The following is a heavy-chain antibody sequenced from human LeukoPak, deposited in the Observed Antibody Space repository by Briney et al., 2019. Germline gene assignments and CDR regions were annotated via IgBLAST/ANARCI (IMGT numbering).Heavy chain of an antibody. CDR3: AREQWSDSDSSGWERGNAFDI. Sequence: GASVKVSCKASGYTFTSYGISWVRQAPGQGLEWMGWISGYNGNTNYAQNLQGRVTMTTDTSTSTAYMELRSLRSDDTAVYYCAREQWSDSDSSGWERGNAFDIWGQGTMVTVSS. D-gene: IGHD3-22*01. CDR2: ISGYNGNT. V-gene: IGHV1-18*01. CDR1: GYTFTSYG. J-gene: IGHJ3*02.